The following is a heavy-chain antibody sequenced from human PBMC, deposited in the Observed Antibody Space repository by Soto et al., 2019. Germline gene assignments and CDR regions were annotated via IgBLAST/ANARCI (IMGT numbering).Heavy chain of an antibody. CDR1: GGSFSGYY. D-gene: IGHD3-9*01. Sequence: SETLSLTCAVYGGSFSGYYWSWIRQPPGKGLEWIGEINHSGSTNYNPSLKSRVTISVDTSKNQFSLKLSSVTAADTAVYYCARGVGYFDWSPIGYWGQGTLVTVSS. CDR3: ARGVGYFDWSPIGY. J-gene: IGHJ4*02. CDR2: INHSGST. V-gene: IGHV4-34*01.